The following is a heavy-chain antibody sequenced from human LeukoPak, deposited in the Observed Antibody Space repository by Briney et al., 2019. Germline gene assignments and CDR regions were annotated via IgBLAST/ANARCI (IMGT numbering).Heavy chain of an antibody. D-gene: IGHD3-3*01. CDR3: AKDRNDFWSGYTHAFDI. Sequence: GGSLRLSCAASGFTFSSYAMSWVRQAPGKGLEWVSAISGSGGSTYYADSVKGRFTISRDNSKNTLYLQMNSLRAEDTAVYYCAKDRNDFWSGYTHAFDIWGQGTMVTVSS. J-gene: IGHJ3*02. CDR2: ISGSGGST. CDR1: GFTFSSYA. V-gene: IGHV3-23*01.